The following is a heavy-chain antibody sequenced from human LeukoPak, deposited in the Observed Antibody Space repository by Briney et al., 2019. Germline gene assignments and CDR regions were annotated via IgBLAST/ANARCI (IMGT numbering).Heavy chain of an antibody. CDR2: IYHSGST. CDR1: GGPISSGGYS. CDR3: ARAGYGYSGYDWAFDY. D-gene: IGHD5-12*01. V-gene: IGHV4-30-2*01. J-gene: IGHJ4*02. Sequence: SETLSLTCAVSGGPISSGGYSWSWIRQPPGKGLEWIGYIYHSGSTYYNPSLKSRVTISVDRSKNQFSLKLSSVTAADTAVYYCARAGYGYSGYDWAFDYWGQGTLVTVSS.